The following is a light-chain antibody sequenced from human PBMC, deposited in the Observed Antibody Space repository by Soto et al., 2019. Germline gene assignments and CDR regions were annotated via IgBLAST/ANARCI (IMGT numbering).Light chain of an antibody. CDR2: AAS. Sequence: QLHQSQSSLSASVGDRVTITCRASQSISSYLNWYQQKPGQAPKVLIYAASSLQSGIPSRFSGIGSGTDFTLSISSLQPEDFATYYCQQSYSGPLTFGGGTKVDIK. J-gene: IGKJ4*01. CDR3: QQSYSGPLT. CDR1: QSISSY. V-gene: IGKV1-39*01.